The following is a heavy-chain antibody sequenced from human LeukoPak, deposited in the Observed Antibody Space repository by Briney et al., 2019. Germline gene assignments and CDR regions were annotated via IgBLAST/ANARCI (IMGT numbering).Heavy chain of an antibody. CDR3: ATGGKIVRGLYTDY. CDR2: IIPIFGTA. J-gene: IGHJ4*02. D-gene: IGHD3-10*02. V-gene: IGHV1-69*06. CDR1: GGTFSSYA. Sequence: ASVKVSCKASGGTFSSYAISWVRQAPGQGLEWMGGIIPIFGTANYAQKFQGRVTMTADTSTDTVYMALSSLRSEDTAVYYCATGGKIVRGLYTDYWGQGTLVTVSS.